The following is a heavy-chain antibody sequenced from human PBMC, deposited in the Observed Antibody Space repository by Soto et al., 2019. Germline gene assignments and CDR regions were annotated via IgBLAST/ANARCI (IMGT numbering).Heavy chain of an antibody. D-gene: IGHD2-2*01. Sequence: SETLSLTCTVSGGSISSSSYYWGWIRQPPGKGLEWIGSIYYSGSTYYNPSLKGRVTISVDTSKNQFSLKLSSVTAADTAVYYCEGGGNIVVVPAAPGDYYYGMDVWGQGTTVTVS. CDR3: EGGGNIVVVPAAPGDYYYGMDV. J-gene: IGHJ6*02. CDR1: GGSISSSSYY. CDR2: IYYSGST. V-gene: IGHV4-39*01.